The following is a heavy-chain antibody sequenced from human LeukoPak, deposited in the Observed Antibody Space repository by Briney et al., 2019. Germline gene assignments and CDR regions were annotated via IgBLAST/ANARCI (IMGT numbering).Heavy chain of an antibody. CDR3: ARDLSGPLDY. CDR2: ISYDGSNK. Sequence: GGSLRLSCAASGFTFSSYAMHWVRQAPGKGLEWVAFISYDGSNKYYPDSVKGRFTISRDNSKNTLYLQMNSLRAEDTAVYYCARDLSGPLDYWGQGTLVTVSS. J-gene: IGHJ4*02. V-gene: IGHV3-30*14. D-gene: IGHD5-12*01. CDR1: GFTFSSYA.